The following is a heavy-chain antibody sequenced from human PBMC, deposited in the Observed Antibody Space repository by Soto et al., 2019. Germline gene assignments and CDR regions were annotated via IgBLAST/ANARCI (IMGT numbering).Heavy chain of an antibody. J-gene: IGHJ4*02. D-gene: IGHD6-13*01. CDR2: FIPIFGTA. CDR1: GGTFSSYA. V-gene: IGHV1-69*01. CDR3: ARGHIPNREAAGTYFEY. Sequence: QVQLVQSGAEVKKPGSSVKVSCKASGGTFSSYAISWVRQAPGQGLEWMVGFIPIFGTANYAQKVQGRVTITADDSTSTAYSELSSVRSKDTAGYYCARGHIPNREAAGTYFEYWGQGTLVTVSS.